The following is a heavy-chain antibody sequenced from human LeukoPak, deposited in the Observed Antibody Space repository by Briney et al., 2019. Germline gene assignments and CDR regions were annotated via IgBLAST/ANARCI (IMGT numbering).Heavy chain of an antibody. CDR3: AKDRIAVTGTDYFNY. CDR2: ISYDGSNK. Sequence: GGSLRLSCAASGFPFSSYNMNWVRQAPGKGLEWVAVISYDGSNKYYADSVKGRFTISRDNSMNTLYLQMNSLRAEDTAVYYCAKDRIAVTGTDYFNYWGQGTLVTVSS. CDR1: GFPFSSYN. D-gene: IGHD6-19*01. V-gene: IGHV3-30*18. J-gene: IGHJ4*02.